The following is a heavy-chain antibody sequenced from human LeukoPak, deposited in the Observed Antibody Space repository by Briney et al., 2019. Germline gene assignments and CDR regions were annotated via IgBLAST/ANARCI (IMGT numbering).Heavy chain of an antibody. CDR1: GFTFSSYS. J-gene: IGHJ6*03. CDR3: ARDSSSTVTTVLYYYYMDV. CDR2: ISSSSSTI. Sequence: PGGSLRLSCAASGFTFSSYSMNWVRQAPGKGLEWVSYISSSSSTIYYADSVKGRFTISRDNAKNSLYLQMNSLRAEDTAVYYCARDSSSTVTTVLYYYYMDVWGKGTTVTVSS. V-gene: IGHV3-48*01. D-gene: IGHD4-17*01.